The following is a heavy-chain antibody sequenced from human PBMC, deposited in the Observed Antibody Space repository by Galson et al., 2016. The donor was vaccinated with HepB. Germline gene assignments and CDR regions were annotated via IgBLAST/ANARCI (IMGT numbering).Heavy chain of an antibody. V-gene: IGHV1-46*01. D-gene: IGHD3-22*01. CDR3: ARESTMRVVGYYYHGMDV. CDR2: INPSDGST. CDR1: EYIFTSYY. Sequence: SVKVSCKASEYIFTSYYMHWVRQAPGQGLEWMGIINPSDGSTSYAQKFQGRVTMTRDTSTSTVYMELSSLRSDDTAVYYCARESTMRVVGYYYHGMDVWGQGTTVTVSS. J-gene: IGHJ6*02.